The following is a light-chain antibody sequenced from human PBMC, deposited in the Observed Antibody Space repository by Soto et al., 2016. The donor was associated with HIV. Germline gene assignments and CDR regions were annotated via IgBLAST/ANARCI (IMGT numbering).Light chain of an antibody. CDR2: DDS. CDR3: QVWDRSRDHPNWV. J-gene: IGLJ3*02. CDR1: NIGSKS. Sequence: SYVLTQPPSVSVAPGKTASITCGGDNIGSKSVHWYQQKPGQAPVLVVYDDSDRPSGIPERFSGSNSGNTATLTISRVEAGDEADYYCQVWDRSRDHPNWVFGGGT. V-gene: IGLV3-21*03.